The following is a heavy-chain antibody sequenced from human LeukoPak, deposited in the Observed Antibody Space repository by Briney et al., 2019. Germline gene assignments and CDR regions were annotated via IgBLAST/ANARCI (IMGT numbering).Heavy chain of an antibody. D-gene: IGHD4-17*01. J-gene: IGHJ4*02. CDR2: IYYSGST. CDR1: GGSISSHY. CDR3: ARDLNGDYYFDY. V-gene: IGHV4-59*11. Sequence: PSETLSLTCTVSGGSISSHYWSWIRQPPGKGLEWIGYIYYSGSTNYNPSLKSRVTISVDTSKNQFSLRLRSVTAADTAVYYCARDLNGDYYFDYWGQGTLVTVSS.